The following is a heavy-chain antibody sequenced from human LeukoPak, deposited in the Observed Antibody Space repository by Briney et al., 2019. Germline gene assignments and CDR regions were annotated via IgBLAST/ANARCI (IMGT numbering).Heavy chain of an antibody. CDR1: GFTFSSNA. D-gene: IGHD1-26*01. CDR3: ARERDRRGYFDY. Sequence: GGSLRLSCTASGFTFSSNAMHWVRQAPGKGLEWVTFIRYDGNEMYYADSVKGRFTVSRDNSKNTLYLQMNTLRVDDTGVYYCARERDRRGYFDYWGQGTLVTVSS. CDR2: IRYDGNEM. V-gene: IGHV3-30*02. J-gene: IGHJ4*02.